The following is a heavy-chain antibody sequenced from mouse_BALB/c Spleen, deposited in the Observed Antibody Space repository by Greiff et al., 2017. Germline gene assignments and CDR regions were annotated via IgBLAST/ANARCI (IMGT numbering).Heavy chain of an antibody. J-gene: IGHJ4*01. Sequence: DVKLQESGPGLVKPSQSLSLTCSVTGYSITSGYYWNWIRQFPGNKLEWMGYISYDGSNNYNPSLKNRISITRDTSKNQFFLKLNSVTTEDTATYYCARAQAYYGNPYYYAMDYWGQGTSVTVSS. CDR2: ISYDGSN. D-gene: IGHD2-10*01. V-gene: IGHV3-6*02. CDR1: GYSITSGYY. CDR3: ARAQAYYGNPYYYAMDY.